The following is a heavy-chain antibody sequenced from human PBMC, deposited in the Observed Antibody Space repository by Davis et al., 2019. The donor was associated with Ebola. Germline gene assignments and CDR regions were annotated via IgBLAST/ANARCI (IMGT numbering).Heavy chain of an antibody. CDR2: ITTYNGNT. D-gene: IGHD3-22*01. CDR3: AREGGYDSYFDY. J-gene: IGHJ4*02. CDR1: GYTFTTYG. V-gene: IGHV1-18*01. Sequence: ASVKVSCKSSGYTFTTYGISWVRQAPGQGLEWVGSITTYNGNTYYAQKFQGRVTLTTDTSTSTAYMDVRSLRSDDTAVYYCAREGGYDSYFDYWGQGTLVTVSS.